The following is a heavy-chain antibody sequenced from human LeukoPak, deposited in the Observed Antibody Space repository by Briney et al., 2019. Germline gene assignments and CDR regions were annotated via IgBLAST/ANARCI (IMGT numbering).Heavy chain of an antibody. CDR3: ARLGGSGYYYYFDY. J-gene: IGHJ4*02. Sequence: PSETLSLTCTVSGGSISSYYWSWVRQPPGKGLEWIGYIYYSGSTNYNPSLKSRVTISVDTSKNQFSLKLSSVTAADTAVYYCARLGGSGYYYYFDYWGQGTLVTVSS. CDR2: IYYSGST. CDR1: GGSISSYY. D-gene: IGHD3-22*01. V-gene: IGHV4-59*08.